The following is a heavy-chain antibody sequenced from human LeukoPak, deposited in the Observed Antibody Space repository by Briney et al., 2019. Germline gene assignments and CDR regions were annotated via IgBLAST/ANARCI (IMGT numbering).Heavy chain of an antibody. Sequence: PSETVSLACTVSGGSISSSGYYWGWIRQPPGKGLEWIASIYYSGSTYYNPSLKSRVTISVDTSKNQLSLKLSSLTAADTAVYYCARHEYSGSYYGLSWFDPWGQGTLVTVSS. CDR3: ARHEYSGSYYGLSWFDP. J-gene: IGHJ5*02. CDR1: GGSISSSGYY. D-gene: IGHD1-26*01. CDR2: IYYSGST. V-gene: IGHV4-39*01.